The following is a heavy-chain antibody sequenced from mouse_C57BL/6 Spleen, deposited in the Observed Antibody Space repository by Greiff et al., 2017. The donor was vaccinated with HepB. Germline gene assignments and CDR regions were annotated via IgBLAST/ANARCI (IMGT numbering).Heavy chain of an antibody. CDR2: IDPETGGT. CDR1: GYTFTDYE. CDR3: TRIDYGSFFDY. Sequence: QVQLQQSGAELVRPGASVPLSCKASGYTFTDYEMHWVKQTPVHGLEWIGAIDPETGGTAYNQKFKGKAILTADKSSSTAYMELRSLTSEDSAVYYCTRIDYGSFFDYWGQGTTLTVSS. V-gene: IGHV1-15*01. J-gene: IGHJ2*01. D-gene: IGHD1-1*01.